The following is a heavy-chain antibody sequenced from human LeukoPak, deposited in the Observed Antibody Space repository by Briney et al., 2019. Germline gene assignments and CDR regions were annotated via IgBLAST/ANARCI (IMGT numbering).Heavy chain of an antibody. CDR2: IYYSGST. Sequence: SETLSLTCTVSGGSISSYYWSWLRQPPGKGLEWIGYIYYSGSTKYNPSLKSRVTISVDTSKNQFSLKLSSVTAADTAVYYCARHALPLLRYFRNWFDPWGQGTLVTVSS. J-gene: IGHJ5*02. D-gene: IGHD3-9*01. V-gene: IGHV4-59*08. CDR3: ARHALPLLRYFRNWFDP. CDR1: GGSISSYY.